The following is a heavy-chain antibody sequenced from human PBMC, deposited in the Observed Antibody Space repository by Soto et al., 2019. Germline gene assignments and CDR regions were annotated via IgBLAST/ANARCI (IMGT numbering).Heavy chain of an antibody. CDR2: ISGRGGST. Sequence: EEQLLESGGGVVQRGGSLRLSCAASGFIFSNYAMTWVRQAPGKGLEWVSRISGRGGSTYYADSVKGRLTMSRDNSKNTLYLQMNILSAEDTAIYYCARRAGGAVVWYYDLWGRGTLVTV. D-gene: IGHD2-21*01. CDR3: ARRAGGAVVWYYDL. CDR1: GFIFSNYA. J-gene: IGHJ2*01. V-gene: IGHV3-23*01.